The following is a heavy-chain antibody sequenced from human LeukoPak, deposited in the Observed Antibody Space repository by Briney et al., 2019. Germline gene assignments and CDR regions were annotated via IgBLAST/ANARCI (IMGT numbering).Heavy chain of an antibody. V-gene: IGHV1-2*06. J-gene: IGHJ1*01. D-gene: IGHD1-26*01. CDR3: ARDMMGATTIAEYLHQ. CDR1: GYTFTGYF. CDR2: VNPNNGGA. Sequence: GASVKVSCKASGYTFTGYFMHWVRQAPGQGLEWMGRVNPNNGGANYAQKFQGRVTMTRDTSISTAYMELSRLTSDDTAVYYCARDMMGATTIAEYLHQWGQGTLVTVSS.